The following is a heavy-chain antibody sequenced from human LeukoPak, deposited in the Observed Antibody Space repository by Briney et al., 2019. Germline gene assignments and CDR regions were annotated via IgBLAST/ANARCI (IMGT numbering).Heavy chain of an antibody. CDR2: IYHSGST. V-gene: IGHV4-30-2*01. CDR3: ARGAGGVFDI. J-gene: IGHJ3*02. D-gene: IGHD2-8*01. CDR1: GGSISSGGYY. Sequence: SETLSLTCTVSGGSISSGGYYWSWIRQPPGKGLEWIGYIYHSGSTYYNPSLKSRVTISVDRSKNQFSLKLSSVTAADTAVYYCARGAGGVFDIWGQGTMVTVSS.